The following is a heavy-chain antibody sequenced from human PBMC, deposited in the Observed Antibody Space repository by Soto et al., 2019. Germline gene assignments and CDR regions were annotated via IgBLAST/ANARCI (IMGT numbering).Heavy chain of an antibody. CDR3: ATDRGYSSSWSNWFDP. D-gene: IGHD6-13*01. V-gene: IGHV1-46*01. Sequence: GASVKVSCKASGYKFTTYFIHWVRQAPGQGLEWMGMIHPSGDTGYAQKFQGRVTMTEDTSTDTAYMELSSLRSEDTAVYYCATDRGYSSSWSNWFDPWGQGTLVTVSS. J-gene: IGHJ5*02. CDR1: GYKFTTYF. CDR2: IHPSGDT.